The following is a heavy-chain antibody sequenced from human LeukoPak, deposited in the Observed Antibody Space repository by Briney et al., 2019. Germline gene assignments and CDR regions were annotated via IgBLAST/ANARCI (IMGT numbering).Heavy chain of an antibody. CDR3: ARHFRQGYSYGYAFDY. J-gene: IGHJ4*02. D-gene: IGHD5-18*01. CDR1: GGSISSYY. CDR2: IYTSGST. V-gene: IGHV4-4*07. Sequence: PSETLSLTCTVSGGSISSYYWSWIRQPAGKGLEWIGRIYTSGSTNYNPSLKSRVTMSVDTSKNQFSLKLSSVTAADTAVYYCARHFRQGYSYGYAFDYWGQGTLVTVSS.